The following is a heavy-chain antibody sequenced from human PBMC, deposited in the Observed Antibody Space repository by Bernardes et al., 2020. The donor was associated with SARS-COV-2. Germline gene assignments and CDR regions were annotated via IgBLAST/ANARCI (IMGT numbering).Heavy chain of an antibody. CDR3: AILHTGTYPLLDS. J-gene: IGHJ4*02. D-gene: IGHD1-26*01. CDR2: IYYSGST. V-gene: IGHV4-59*08. CDR1: GGSISSYY. Sequence: SETLSLTCTVSGGSISSYYWSWIRQPPGKGLEWIGYIYYSGSTNYNPSLKSRVTISVDTSKNQFSLKLSSVTAADTAVYYCAILHTGTYPLLDSWGQGTLVTVSS.